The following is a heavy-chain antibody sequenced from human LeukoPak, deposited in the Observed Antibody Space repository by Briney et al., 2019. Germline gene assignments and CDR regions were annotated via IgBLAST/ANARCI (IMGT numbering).Heavy chain of an antibody. CDR1: GYTFTTYG. D-gene: IGHD3-10*01. CDR3: ARDSHGSGSYRDY. CDR2: ISAYNGNT. V-gene: IGHV1-18*01. J-gene: IGHJ4*02. Sequence: ASVKVPCKASGYTFTTYGISWVRQAPGQGLEWMGWISAYNGNTNYAQKLQGRVTMTTDTSTSTVHMELRSLRSDDTAVYYCARDSHGSGSYRDYWGQGTLVTVSS.